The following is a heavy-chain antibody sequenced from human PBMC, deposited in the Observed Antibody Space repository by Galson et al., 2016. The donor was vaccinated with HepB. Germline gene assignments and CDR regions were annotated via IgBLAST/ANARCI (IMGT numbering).Heavy chain of an antibody. V-gene: IGHV3-21*01. J-gene: IGHJ2*01. D-gene: IGHD2-15*01. CDR2: ISRSSSLI. CDR1: GFTFSSDS. CDR3: VREGGYCYGDSCRYFDL. Sequence: SLRLSCADSGFTFSSDSMNWVRQAPGKGLEWISSISRSSSLIYYADSVTGRFTISRDNAKRSPYLQMYSLRVEDTAVYYCVREGGYCYGDSCRYFDLWGRGTVVTVSS.